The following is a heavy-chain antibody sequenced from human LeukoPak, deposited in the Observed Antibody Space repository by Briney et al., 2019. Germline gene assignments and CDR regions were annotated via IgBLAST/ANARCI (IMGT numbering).Heavy chain of an antibody. CDR3: AREYPNTLYFDQ. CDR1: GHTFSNYY. CDR2: ICPSGST. D-gene: IGHD1/OR15-1a*01. Sequence: ASVKVSCKASGHTFSNYYMHWVRQAPGQGLEWMGIICPSGSTTYLQKFQGRVTMTRDTSTSSVYMELSSLRSDDTAVYYCAREYPNTLYFDQWGQGTLVSVSS. J-gene: IGHJ4*02. V-gene: IGHV1-46*01.